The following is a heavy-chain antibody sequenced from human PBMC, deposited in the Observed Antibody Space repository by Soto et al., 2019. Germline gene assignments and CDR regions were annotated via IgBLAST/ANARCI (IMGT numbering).Heavy chain of an antibody. CDR1: VGSISSYY. CDR3: ARGLYDILTGYYFDY. CDR2: IYYSGST. V-gene: IGHV4-59*01. Sequence: PSETLSLTCTVSVGSISSYYWSWIRQPPGKGLEWIGYIYYSGSTNYNPSLKSRVTISVDTSKNQFSLKLSSVTAADTAVYYCARGLYDILTGYYFDYWGQGNLVTVSS. J-gene: IGHJ4*02. D-gene: IGHD3-9*01.